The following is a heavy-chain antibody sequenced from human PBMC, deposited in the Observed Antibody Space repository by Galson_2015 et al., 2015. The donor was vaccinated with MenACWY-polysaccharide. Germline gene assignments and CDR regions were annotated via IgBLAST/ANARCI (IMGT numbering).Heavy chain of an antibody. CDR1: GFTFSSYA. V-gene: IGHV3-30-3*01. D-gene: IGHD2-2*01. J-gene: IGHJ6*02. Sequence: SLRLSCAASGFTFSSYAIHWVRQAPGKGLEWVAVISYDGSNKYYADSLKGRFTISRDNSKHMLYLQMNSLRAEDTAVYYCARAYCDRTTCYGMDVWGQGTTVTVSS. CDR2: ISYDGSNK. CDR3: ARAYCDRTTCYGMDV.